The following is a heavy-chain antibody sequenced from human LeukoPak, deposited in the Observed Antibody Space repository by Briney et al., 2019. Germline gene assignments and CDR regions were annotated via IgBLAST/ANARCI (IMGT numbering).Heavy chain of an antibody. Sequence: PSQTLSLTCTVSGGSISSGDYYWSWIRQPPGKGLEWIGYIYYSGSTNYNPSLKSRVTISVDTSKNQFSLKLSSVTAADTAVYYCARESQQWAHNWFDPWGQGTLVTVSS. V-gene: IGHV4-30-4*01. D-gene: IGHD6-19*01. CDR3: ARESQQWAHNWFDP. CDR1: GGSISSGDYY. CDR2: IYYSGST. J-gene: IGHJ5*02.